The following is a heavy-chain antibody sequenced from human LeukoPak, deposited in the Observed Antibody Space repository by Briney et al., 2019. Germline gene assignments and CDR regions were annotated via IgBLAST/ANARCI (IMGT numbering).Heavy chain of an antibody. V-gene: IGHV4-59*08. CDR1: GGSISPNY. J-gene: IGHJ4*02. CDR2: SYSDGRT. CDR3: ARHFLWPGGYSYGSFDY. Sequence: SETLSLTCTVSGGSISPNYWSWIRQFPGKGLEWIGFSYSDGRTEYSPSLKSRVTISVDTSNNQFSLRLTSVTAADTAVYYCARHFLWPGGYSYGSFDYWGQGTLVTVSS. D-gene: IGHD5-18*01.